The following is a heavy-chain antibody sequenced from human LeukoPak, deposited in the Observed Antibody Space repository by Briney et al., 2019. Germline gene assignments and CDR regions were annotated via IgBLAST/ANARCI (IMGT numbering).Heavy chain of an antibody. J-gene: IGHJ4*02. CDR3: ARDSPYGDFFDY. CDR2: ISSSSSYI. CDR1: GFTFSSYS. Sequence: GGSLRPSCAASGFTFSSYSMNWVRQAPGKGLEWVSSISSSSSYIYYADSVKGRFTISRDNAKNSLYLQMNSLRAEDTAVYYCARDSPYGDFFDYWGQGTLVTASS. V-gene: IGHV3-21*01. D-gene: IGHD4-17*01.